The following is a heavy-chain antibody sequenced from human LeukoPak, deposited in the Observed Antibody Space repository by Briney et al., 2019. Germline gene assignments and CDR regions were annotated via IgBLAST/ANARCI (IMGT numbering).Heavy chain of an antibody. D-gene: IGHD2-15*01. CDR1: GGSISSYY. J-gene: IGHJ4*02. V-gene: IGHV4-59*08. CDR2: LFYSGNT. Sequence: SETLSLTCTVSGGSISSYYWSWIRQPPGKGLEWIGSLFYSGNTNYNPSLKSRVTISLDTSKNQVSLKLSSVTAADTAVYYCARGSSSFDYWGQGTLVTVSS. CDR3: ARGSSSFDY.